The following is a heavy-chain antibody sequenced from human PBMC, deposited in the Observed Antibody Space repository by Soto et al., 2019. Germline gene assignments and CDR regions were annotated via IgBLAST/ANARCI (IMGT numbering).Heavy chain of an antibody. CDR2: MNPNSGNT. D-gene: IGHD3-22*01. Sequence: QVQLVQSGAEVKKPGASVKVSCKASGYTFTSYDINWVRQATGQGLEWMGWMNPNSGNTGYEQKFQGRVTMTRNTSISTAYMELSSLRSEDTAVYYCARASGYYDSSGYWFDPWGQGTLVTVSS. V-gene: IGHV1-8*01. CDR3: ARASGYYDSSGYWFDP. CDR1: GYTFTSYD. J-gene: IGHJ5*02.